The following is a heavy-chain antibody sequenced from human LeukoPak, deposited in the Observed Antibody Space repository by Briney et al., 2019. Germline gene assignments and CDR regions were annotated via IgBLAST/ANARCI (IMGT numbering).Heavy chain of an antibody. V-gene: IGHV3-53*01. J-gene: IGHJ4*02. CDR1: GFTFSSNY. Sequence: GGSLRLSCAASGFTFSSNYMSWVRQAPGKGLERVSLIYSGGSTYYADSVKGRFTISRDNSKNTLYLQMNSLRAEDTAVYYCARGGSLRLFDYWGQGTLVTVSS. CDR3: ARGGSLRLFDY. CDR2: IYSGGST. D-gene: IGHD6-13*01.